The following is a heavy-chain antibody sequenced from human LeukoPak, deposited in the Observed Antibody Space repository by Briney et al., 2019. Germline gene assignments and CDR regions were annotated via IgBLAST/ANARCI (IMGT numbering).Heavy chain of an antibody. Sequence: GSLRLSCAASGYSFDDNALSWVRQAPGKGLEWVSTINWNAEYITYADSVRGRFTISRDHAKNSVYLQMDSLRVEDTALYYCARDRMGATGNFDYWGQGTLVTVSS. J-gene: IGHJ4*02. D-gene: IGHD1-26*01. CDR2: INWNAEYI. CDR3: ARDRMGATGNFDY. V-gene: IGHV3-20*04. CDR1: GYSFDDNA.